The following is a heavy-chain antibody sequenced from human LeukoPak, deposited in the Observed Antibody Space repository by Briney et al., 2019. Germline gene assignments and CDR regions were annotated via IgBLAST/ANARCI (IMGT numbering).Heavy chain of an antibody. V-gene: IGHV3-13*01. CDR1: GFTFSSYD. J-gene: IGHJ6*02. CDR3: AKGLDYYGSGSYRDYYYYYGTDA. CDR2: IGTAGDT. D-gene: IGHD3-10*01. Sequence: GGSLRLSCAASGFTFSSYDMHWVRQATGKGLEWVSAIGTAGDTYYPGSVKGRFTISRENAKNSLYLQMNSLRAGDTAVYYCAKGLDYYGSGSYRDYYYYYGTDAWGHGTTVTVSS.